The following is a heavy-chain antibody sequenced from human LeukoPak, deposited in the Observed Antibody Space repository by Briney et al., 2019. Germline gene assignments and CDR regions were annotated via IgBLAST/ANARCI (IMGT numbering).Heavy chain of an antibody. Sequence: SETLSLTCTVSGDSISNYYWSWIRQPAGKGLEWIGRIYTSGSTNYNPSLKSRVTMSVDTSKNQFSLKLSSVTAADTAVYYCARYNSGSYYYYYGMDVWGQGTTVTVSS. D-gene: IGHD1-26*01. V-gene: IGHV4-4*07. CDR1: GDSISNYY. CDR2: IYTSGST. CDR3: ARYNSGSYYYYYGMDV. J-gene: IGHJ6*02.